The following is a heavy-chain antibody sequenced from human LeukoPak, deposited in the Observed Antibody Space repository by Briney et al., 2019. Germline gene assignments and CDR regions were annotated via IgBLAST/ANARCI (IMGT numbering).Heavy chain of an antibody. D-gene: IGHD6-19*01. CDR1: GFPFSSFS. Sequence: GGPLRLSCAAPGFPFSSFSMPGVRQAPGKGVVGVAVISYDGSNKYYADSVKGRFTISRDNSKNTLYLQMNSLRAEDTAVYYCARDSGSSGGYGMDVWGQGTTVTVSS. J-gene: IGHJ6*02. CDR2: ISYDGSNK. V-gene: IGHV3-30*04. CDR3: ARDSGSSGGYGMDV.